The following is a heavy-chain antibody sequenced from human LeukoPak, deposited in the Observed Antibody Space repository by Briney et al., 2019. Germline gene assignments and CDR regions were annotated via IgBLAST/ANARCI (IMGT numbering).Heavy chain of an antibody. CDR1: GDSISSNSAA. CDR2: TYYRSTWYN. CDR3: ARRLTQYDCFDP. D-gene: IGHD2-2*01. V-gene: IGHV6-1*01. Sequence: SQTLSLTCVISGDSISSNSAAWNWIRQSPSRGLEWLGRTYYRSTWYNDYAVSVRGRITVNPDTSKNQFSLHLNSVTPEDTAVYYCARRLTQYDCFDPWGQGILVTVSS. J-gene: IGHJ5*02.